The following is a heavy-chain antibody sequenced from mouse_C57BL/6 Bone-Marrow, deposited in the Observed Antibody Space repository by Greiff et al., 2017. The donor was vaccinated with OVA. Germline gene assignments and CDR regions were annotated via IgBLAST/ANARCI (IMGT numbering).Heavy chain of an antibody. CDR1: GFTFSDYG. CDR3: APRDSYDYAMDY. V-gene: IGHV5-17*01. J-gene: IGHJ4*01. CDR2: ISSGSSTI. Sequence: EVQRVESGGGLVKPGGSLNLSCAASGFTFSDYGMHWVRQAPEKGLEWVAYISSGSSTIYYADTVKGRFTISRDNAKNTLFLQMTSLRSEDTAMYYCAPRDSYDYAMDYWGQGTSVTVSS. D-gene: IGHD3-3*01.